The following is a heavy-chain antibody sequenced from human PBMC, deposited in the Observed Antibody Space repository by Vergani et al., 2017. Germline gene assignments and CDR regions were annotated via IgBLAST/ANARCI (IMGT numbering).Heavy chain of an antibody. J-gene: IGHJ4*02. Sequence: QLQLQESGPGLVKPSETLSLTCTVSGGSISSSSYYWGWIRQPPGKGLEWIGSIYYSGGTYYNPSLKNRVTISVDTSKNQFSLKLITVTAADTAVYYCAGQPHLVAARHFDYWGQGTLVTVSS. CDR3: AGQPHLVAARHFDY. CDR2: IYYSGGT. D-gene: IGHD2-15*01. CDR1: GGSISSSSYY. V-gene: IGHV4-39*01.